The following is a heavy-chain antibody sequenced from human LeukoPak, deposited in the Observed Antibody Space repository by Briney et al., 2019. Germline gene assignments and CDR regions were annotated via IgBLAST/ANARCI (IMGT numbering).Heavy chain of an antibody. J-gene: IGHJ6*03. CDR3: ARHRTYYDDSPSYLQFYYNYYMDV. CDR1: GGSISSSSYF. CDR2: IHYSGST. V-gene: IGHV4-39*01. Sequence: SETLSLTCTVSGGSISSSSYFWAWIRQPPGKGLEWIGSIHYSGSTYYNPSLKSRVALSIDASKSQFSLNLTSVTAADTAVYYCARHRTYYDDSPSYLQFYYNYYMDVWGKGTTVTISS. D-gene: IGHD3-22*01.